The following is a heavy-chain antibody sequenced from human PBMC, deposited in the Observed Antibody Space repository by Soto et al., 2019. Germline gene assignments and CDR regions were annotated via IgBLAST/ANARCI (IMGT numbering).Heavy chain of an antibody. CDR3: ARGQDDYGDSDVWFDP. V-gene: IGHV3-23*01. D-gene: IGHD4-17*01. CDR2: ISGGGDST. Sequence: EEQLLESGGGLVQPGGSLRLSCAASGFSFSSYGMSWVRQAPGKGLEWVSGISGGGDSTYYADSVEGRFTISRDKSKNTLYLQTNSLRAEETAVYYCARGQDDYGDSDVWFDPWGQGTLVSVSS. CDR1: GFSFSSYG. J-gene: IGHJ5*02.